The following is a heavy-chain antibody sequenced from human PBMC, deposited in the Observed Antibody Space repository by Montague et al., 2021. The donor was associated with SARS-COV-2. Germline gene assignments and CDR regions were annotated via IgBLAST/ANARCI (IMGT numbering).Heavy chain of an antibody. D-gene: IGHD6-13*01. CDR3: VRGGQQPL. Sequence: SLRLSCAASDFSFTSDSMHWVRQAPGRGLEWVAAISNDGTNQYYVDSVEGRFSVSRDISKNTVFLQMDSLRPDDSAVYYCVRGGQQPLWGQGTLVTVSS. CDR1: DFSFTSDS. CDR2: ISNDGTNQ. J-gene: IGHJ4*02. V-gene: IGHV3-30*04.